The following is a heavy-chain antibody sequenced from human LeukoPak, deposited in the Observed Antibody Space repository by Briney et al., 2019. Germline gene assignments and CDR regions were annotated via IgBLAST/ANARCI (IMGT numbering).Heavy chain of an antibody. Sequence: GGSLRLSCAASGFTFSSYAMSWVRQAPGKGLEWVSAISGGGGITYYADSVKGRFTISRDNSKNTLYLQMNSLRAEDTAVYYCAKDVAVAGRGHYFDYWGQGTLVTVSS. V-gene: IGHV3-23*01. CDR2: ISGGGGIT. D-gene: IGHD6-19*01. CDR3: AKDVAVAGRGHYFDY. J-gene: IGHJ4*02. CDR1: GFTFSSYA.